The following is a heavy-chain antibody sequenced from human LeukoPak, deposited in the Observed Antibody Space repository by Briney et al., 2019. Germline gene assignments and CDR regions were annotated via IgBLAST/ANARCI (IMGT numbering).Heavy chain of an antibody. CDR3: APLGVLISGYRAFDI. CDR1: GFTFSSYT. J-gene: IGHJ3*02. Sequence: GGSLRLSCAASGFTFSSYTMNWVRQAPGKGLEWFSSISTSSRYIYYADSVKGRFTISRDNAKTSLYLQMNSLRAEDTAVYYCAPLGVLISGYRAFDIWGQGTMVAVSS. V-gene: IGHV3-21*01. CDR2: ISTSSRYI. D-gene: IGHD3-3*01.